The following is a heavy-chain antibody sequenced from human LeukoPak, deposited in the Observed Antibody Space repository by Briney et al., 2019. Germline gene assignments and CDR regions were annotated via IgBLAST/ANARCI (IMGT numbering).Heavy chain of an antibody. D-gene: IGHD3-10*01. V-gene: IGHV3-30*02. CDR2: IQYDGSKK. J-gene: IGHJ4*02. CDR3: AKKGQPRVVRSAHFDY. Sequence: GGSLRLSCTASGLTFSNYHVHWIRQAPGKGLEWVAFIQYDGSKKYYADSVKGQFTISRDNSKNTLYLQMNSLRAEDTAVYYCAKKGQPRVVRSAHFDYWGQGTLVTVSS. CDR1: GLTFSNYH.